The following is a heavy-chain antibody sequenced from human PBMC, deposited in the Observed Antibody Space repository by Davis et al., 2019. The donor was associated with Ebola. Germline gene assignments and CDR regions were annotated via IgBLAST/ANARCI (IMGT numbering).Heavy chain of an antibody. V-gene: IGHV1-69*04. CDR3: ARVNYYYYYYYGMDV. D-gene: IGHD1-7*01. Sequence: AASVKVSCKASGGTFSSYAISWVRQAPGQGLEWMGRIIPILGIANYAQKFQGRVTMTRDTSTSTVYMELSSLRSEDTAVYYCARVNYYYYYYYGMDVWGQGTTVTVSS. J-gene: IGHJ6*02. CDR2: IIPILGIA. CDR1: GGTFSSYA.